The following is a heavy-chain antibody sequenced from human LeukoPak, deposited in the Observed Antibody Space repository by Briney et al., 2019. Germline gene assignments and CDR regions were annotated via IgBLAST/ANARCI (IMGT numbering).Heavy chain of an antibody. CDR2: INPNSGGT. Sequence: GASVKVSCKASGYTFTGYYMHWVRQAPGQGLEWMGWINPNSGGTNYAQKFQGRVTMTRDTSISTAYMELSRLRSDDTAGYYCARELYYYYGMDVWGQGTTVTVSS. V-gene: IGHV1-2*02. CDR3: ARELYYYYGMDV. CDR1: GYTFTGYY. J-gene: IGHJ6*02.